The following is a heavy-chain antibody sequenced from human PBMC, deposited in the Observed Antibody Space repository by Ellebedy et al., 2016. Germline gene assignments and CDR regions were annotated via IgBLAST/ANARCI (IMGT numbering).Heavy chain of an antibody. J-gene: IGHJ4*02. V-gene: IGHV3-30-3*01. CDR1: GFTFSSYA. Sequence: GGSLRLSXAASGFTFSSYAMHWVRQAPGKGLEWVAVISYDGSNKYYADSVKGRFTISRDNSKNTLYLQMNSLRAEDTAVYYCARDLGYSYGPFDYWGQGTLVTVSS. D-gene: IGHD5-18*01. CDR2: ISYDGSNK. CDR3: ARDLGYSYGPFDY.